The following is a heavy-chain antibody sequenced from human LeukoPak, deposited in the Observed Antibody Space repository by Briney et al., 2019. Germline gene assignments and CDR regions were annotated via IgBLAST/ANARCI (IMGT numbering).Heavy chain of an antibody. J-gene: IGHJ4*02. D-gene: IGHD4-17*01. V-gene: IGHV3-21*01. CDR3: ARDQYGDYSLDY. CDR2: ISSSGTYT. CDR1: GFTFTTYS. Sequence: GGSLRLSCAASGFTFTTYSMTWVRQAPGKGLEWVSSISSSGTYTYYADSLKGRFTISRDNGKSSLSLQMNSLRAEDTAIYYCARDQYGDYSLDYWGQGTLVTVSS.